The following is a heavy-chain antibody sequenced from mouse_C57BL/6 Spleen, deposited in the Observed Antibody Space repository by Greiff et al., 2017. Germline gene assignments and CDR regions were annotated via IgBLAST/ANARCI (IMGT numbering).Heavy chain of an antibody. V-gene: IGHV1-54*01. D-gene: IGHD1-3*01. CDR2: INPGSGGT. Sequence: VQVVESGAELVRPGTSVKVSCKASGYAFTNYLIEWVKQRPGQGLEWIGVINPGSGGTNYNEKFKGKATLTADKSSSTAYMQLSSLTSEDSAVYFCAGSKAWFAYWGQGTLVTVSA. CDR1: GYAFTNYL. CDR3: AGSKAWFAY. J-gene: IGHJ3*01.